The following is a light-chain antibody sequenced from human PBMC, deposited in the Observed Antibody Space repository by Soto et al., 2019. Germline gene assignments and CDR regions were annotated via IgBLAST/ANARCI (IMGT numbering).Light chain of an antibody. CDR2: DAS. CDR1: ESVSRN. V-gene: IGKV3-20*01. J-gene: IGKJ5*01. CDR3: QQYGSSPPEIT. Sequence: EIVMTQSPATLSVSPGERATLSCRASESVSRNLAWYQQKPGQAPRLLIYDASTRATGIPDRFSGSGSGTDFTLTISRLEPEDFAVYYCQQYGSSPPEITFGQGTRLEIK.